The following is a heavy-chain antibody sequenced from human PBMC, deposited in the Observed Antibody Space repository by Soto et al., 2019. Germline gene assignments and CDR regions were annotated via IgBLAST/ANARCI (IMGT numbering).Heavy chain of an antibody. J-gene: IGHJ4*02. V-gene: IGHV3-64*01. D-gene: IGHD5-12*01. CDR2: ISSNGGST. CDR1: GFTFSSYA. Sequence: EVQLVESGGGLVQPGGSLRLPCAASGFTFSSYAMHWVRQAPGKGLEYVSVISSNGGSTYYANSVKGRFTISRDNSKNTLYLQMGSLRAEDMAVYYCARTSGYAFDYWGQGTLVTVSS. CDR3: ARTSGYAFDY.